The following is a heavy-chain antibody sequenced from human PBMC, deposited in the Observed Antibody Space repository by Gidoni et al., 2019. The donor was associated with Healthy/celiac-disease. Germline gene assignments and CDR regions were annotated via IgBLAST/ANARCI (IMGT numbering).Heavy chain of an antibody. Sequence: QVQLVASGGGLVKPGGSLRLSCAASGFTFIHYPMSWMRQAPGTGLEWVSDISRRGSTIYYADSVKGRFTISRDNAKNSLYLQMNSLRAEDTAVYYCARNPNPSRGWWGGYWFDPWGQGTLVTVSS. CDR3: ARNPNPSRGWWGGYWFDP. CDR2: ISRRGSTI. CDR1: GFTFIHYP. J-gene: IGHJ5*02. V-gene: IGHV3-11*01. D-gene: IGHD6-19*01.